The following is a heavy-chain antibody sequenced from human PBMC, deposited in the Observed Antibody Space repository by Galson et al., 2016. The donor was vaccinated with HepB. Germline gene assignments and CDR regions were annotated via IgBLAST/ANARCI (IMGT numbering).Heavy chain of an antibody. CDR1: GYNFISYA. V-gene: IGHV1-3*01. CDR2: INPGHEKT. D-gene: IGHD3-16*01. J-gene: IGHJ6*02. Sequence: SVKVSCKASGYNFISYALHWVRQAPGQRLEWMGWINPGHEKTKYSQKFQGRVTITRDTSASTAYMELSSLRSEDTAVYYCARVRMITFGGTRYYYNGLDIWGQGTTVTVSS. CDR3: ARVRMITFGGTRYYYNGLDI.